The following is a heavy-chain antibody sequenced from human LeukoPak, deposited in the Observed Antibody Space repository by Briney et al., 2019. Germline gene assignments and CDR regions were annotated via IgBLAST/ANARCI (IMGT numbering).Heavy chain of an antibody. D-gene: IGHD6-13*01. J-gene: IGHJ4*02. V-gene: IGHV3-30*02. Sequence: GGSLRLSCAASGFTFSTYGMHWVRQAPGKGLEWVAFIRYDGSNKYYADSVKGRFTISRDNSKNTLYLQMNSLRVEDTAVYYAAAGTTFDYGGQGTLVTVSS. CDR3: AAGTTFDY. CDR2: IRYDGSNK. CDR1: GFTFSTYG.